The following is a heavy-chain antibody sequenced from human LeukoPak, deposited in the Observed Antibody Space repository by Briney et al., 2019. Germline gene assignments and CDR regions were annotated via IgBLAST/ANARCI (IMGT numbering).Heavy chain of an antibody. CDR3: AREEVTTVPYYYYGMDV. CDR1: GYTFTCCY. J-gene: IGHJ6*02. V-gene: IGHV1-2*04. D-gene: IGHD4-11*01. CDR2: INPNSGGT. Sequence: ASVKVSCKASGYTFTCCYMHWVRQAPGQGLEWMGWINPNSGGTNYAQKFQGWVTMTRDTSISTAYMELSRLRSDDTAVYYCAREEVTTVPYYYYGMDVWGQGTTVTVSS.